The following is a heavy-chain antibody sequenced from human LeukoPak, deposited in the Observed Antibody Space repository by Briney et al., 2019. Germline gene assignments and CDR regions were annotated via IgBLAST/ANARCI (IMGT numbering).Heavy chain of an antibody. D-gene: IGHD4-23*01. CDR1: GFTFSSYG. V-gene: IGHV3-48*02. Sequence: GGSLRLSCAASGFTFSSYGMDWVRQAPGKGLEWISIISSSSGTIYYTDSVKGRFTISRDNAKNSLYLQMNSLRDEATAMYYCVRDRAGGNSVWFDPWGQGTLVTVSS. CDR3: VRDRAGGNSVWFDP. CDR2: ISSSSGTI. J-gene: IGHJ5*02.